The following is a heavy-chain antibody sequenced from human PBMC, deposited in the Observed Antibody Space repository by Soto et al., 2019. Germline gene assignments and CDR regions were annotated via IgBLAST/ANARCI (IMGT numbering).Heavy chain of an antibody. J-gene: IGHJ6*02. V-gene: IGHV3-48*02. CDR2: ISSSSSTI. Sequence: GGSLRLSCAASGFTFSSYSMNWVRQAPGKGLEWVSYISSSSSTIYYADSVKGRFTISRDNAKNSLYLQMNSLRDEDTAVYYCARGSVVVTAIPYYGMDVWGQGTTVTVSS. CDR3: ARGSVVVTAIPYYGMDV. CDR1: GFTFSSYS. D-gene: IGHD2-21*02.